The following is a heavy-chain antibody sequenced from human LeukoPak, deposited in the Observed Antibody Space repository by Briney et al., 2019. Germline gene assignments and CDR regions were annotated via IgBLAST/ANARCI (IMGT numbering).Heavy chain of an antibody. D-gene: IGHD4-23*01. Sequence: PGGSLRLSCAASGFTFDDYGMSWVRQAPGKGLEWVSGINWNGGSTGYADSVKGRFTISRDNAKNSLYLQMNSLRAEDTAVYYCAKENYGGKAADYWGQGTLVTVSS. CDR1: GFTFDDYG. CDR3: AKENYGGKAADY. J-gene: IGHJ4*02. CDR2: INWNGGST. V-gene: IGHV3-20*04.